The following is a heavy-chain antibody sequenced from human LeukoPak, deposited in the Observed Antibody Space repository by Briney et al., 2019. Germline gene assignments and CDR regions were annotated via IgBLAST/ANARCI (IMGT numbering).Heavy chain of an antibody. CDR1: GYTFTSYA. CDR2: INAGNGNT. V-gene: IGHV1-3*01. J-gene: IGHJ3*02. D-gene: IGHD5-24*01. CDR3: ARDSSWVEMMAPNLDAFDI. Sequence: EASAKVSCKASGYTFTSYAMHWVRQAPGQRLEWMGWINAGNGNTKYSQKFQGRVTITRDTSASTAYMELSSLRSEDTAVYYCARDSSWVEMMAPNLDAFDIWGQGTMVTVSS.